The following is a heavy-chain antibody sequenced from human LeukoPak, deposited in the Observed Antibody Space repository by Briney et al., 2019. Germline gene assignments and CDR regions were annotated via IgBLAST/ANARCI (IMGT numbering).Heavy chain of an antibody. V-gene: IGHV4-38-2*02. CDR2: IYEGETT. CDR1: GYSISSGHY. J-gene: IGHJ4*02. D-gene: IGHD1-1*01. Sequence: SETLSLTCTVSGYSISSGHYWGWIRQPPGKGLEWIGSIYEGETTYYNPSLKTRLTISLDTSKNQFSLKLSSVTAADTAVYYCASNWSDFDYWGQGILVIVSS. CDR3: ASNWSDFDY.